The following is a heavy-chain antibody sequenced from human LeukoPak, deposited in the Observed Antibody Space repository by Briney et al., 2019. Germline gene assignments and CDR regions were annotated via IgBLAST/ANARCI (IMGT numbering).Heavy chain of an antibody. CDR2: ISSSSSYT. J-gene: IGHJ5*02. Sequence: GGSLRLSCAASGFTFSDYYMSWIRQAPGKGLEWVSYISSSSSYTNYADSVKGRFTISRDNAKNLLYLQMNSLRAEDTAVYYCARGLDSSSWCTPENWFDPWGQGTLVTVSS. D-gene: IGHD6-13*01. V-gene: IGHV3-11*06. CDR1: GFTFSDYY. CDR3: ARGLDSSSWCTPENWFDP.